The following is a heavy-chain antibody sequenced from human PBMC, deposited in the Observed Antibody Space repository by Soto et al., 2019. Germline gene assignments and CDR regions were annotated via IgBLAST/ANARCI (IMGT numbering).Heavy chain of an antibody. V-gene: IGHV3-15*07. CDR2: IKSKTDGGTT. CDR1: GFTFSNAW. J-gene: IGHJ5*02. CDR3: AKDLTGYQLPLWIDP. Sequence: PGGSLRLSCAASGFTFSNAWMNWVRQAPGKGLEWVGRIKSKTDGGTTDYAAPVKGRFTISRDDSKNTLYLQMNSLKTEDTAVYYCAKDLTGYQLPLWIDPWGQGTLVTVSS. D-gene: IGHD2-2*01.